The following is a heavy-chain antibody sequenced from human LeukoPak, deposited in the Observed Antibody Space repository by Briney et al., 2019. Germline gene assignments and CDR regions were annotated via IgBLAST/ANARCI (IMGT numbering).Heavy chain of an antibody. V-gene: IGHV3-23*01. Sequence: GGSLRLSCAASGFTFSNYAMSWVRQAAGKGLEWVSAISGSGGSTYYADSVKGRFAISRDNSKNTLYLQMNSLRAEDTTVYYCAAARSMIGTLDYWGQGTLVTASS. CDR3: AAARSMIGTLDY. CDR1: GFTFSNYA. CDR2: ISGSGGST. J-gene: IGHJ4*02. D-gene: IGHD3-10*02.